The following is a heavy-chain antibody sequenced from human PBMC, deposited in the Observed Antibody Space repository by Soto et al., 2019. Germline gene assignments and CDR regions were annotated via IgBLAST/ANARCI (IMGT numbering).Heavy chain of an antibody. D-gene: IGHD3-22*01. CDR2: IDPSGGST. CDR1: GFTFTTYY. Sequence: VKVSCKTSGFTFTTYYIHWVRHAPGQGLEWMGMIDPSGGSTTYAQKFQGGITMTSDMSTSTVYMELSSLRSEDTAVYYCARVPYDTTGYYAFWGQGTLVTVSS. J-gene: IGHJ4*02. CDR3: ARVPYDTTGYYAF. V-gene: IGHV1-46*01.